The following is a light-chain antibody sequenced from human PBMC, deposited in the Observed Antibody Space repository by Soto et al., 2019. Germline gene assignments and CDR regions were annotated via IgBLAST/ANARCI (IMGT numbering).Light chain of an antibody. J-gene: IGKJ1*01. Sequence: EIVLTQSPGTLSLSPGERATLSCRASQSVSSSYLAWYQQKPGQAPRLLIYGASIRATGIPDRFSGSGSGTDFTLTISILEPEDFAVYYCQQYGSSPQTFGQGTKVDIK. CDR3: QQYGSSPQT. V-gene: IGKV3-20*01. CDR1: QSVSSSY. CDR2: GAS.